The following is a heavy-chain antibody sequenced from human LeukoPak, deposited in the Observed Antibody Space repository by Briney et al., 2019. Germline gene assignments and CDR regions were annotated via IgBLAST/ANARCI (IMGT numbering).Heavy chain of an antibody. Sequence: PGGSLRLSCAVSGFSVTNNNMSWVRQAPGKGLEWVSVFYVGGATYYADSVKGRFTISRDNSENTLYLQMKSLRAEDTAVYYCARGDGYNFFDYWGQGTLVTVSS. V-gene: IGHV3-53*01. J-gene: IGHJ4*02. CDR2: FYVGGAT. CDR1: GFSVTNNN. CDR3: ARGDGYNFFDY. D-gene: IGHD5-24*01.